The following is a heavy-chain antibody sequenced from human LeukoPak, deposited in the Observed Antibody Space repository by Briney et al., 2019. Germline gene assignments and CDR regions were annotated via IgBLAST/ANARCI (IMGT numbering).Heavy chain of an antibody. D-gene: IGHD3-22*01. J-gene: IGHJ4*02. Sequence: GGSLRLSCAASGFTFSSYSMNWVRQAPGKGLEWVAFIRYDGSNKYYADSVKGRFTISRDNSKNTLYLQMNSLRAEDTAVYYCAKDRLVYDSSGYYGDYWGQGTLVTVSS. CDR2: IRYDGSNK. V-gene: IGHV3-30*02. CDR1: GFTFSSYS. CDR3: AKDRLVYDSSGYYGDY.